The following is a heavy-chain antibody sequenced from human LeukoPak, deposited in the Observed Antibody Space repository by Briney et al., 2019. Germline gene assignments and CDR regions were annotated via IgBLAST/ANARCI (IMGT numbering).Heavy chain of an antibody. CDR3: ARDSLSWV. CDR1: GFTFSSYA. J-gene: IGHJ4*02. Sequence: GGSLRLSCAAPGFTFSSYAMYSVRQAPGKGLEWVAVISYDGSNKYYADSVKGRFTISRDNSKNTLYLQMNSLRAEDTAVYYCARDSLSWVWGQGTLVTVSS. CDR2: ISYDGSNK. V-gene: IGHV3-30-3*01. D-gene: IGHD1-26*01.